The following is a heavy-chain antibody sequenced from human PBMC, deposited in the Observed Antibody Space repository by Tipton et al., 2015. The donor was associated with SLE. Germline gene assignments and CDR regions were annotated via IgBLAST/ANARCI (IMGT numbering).Heavy chain of an antibody. CDR3: ARDRQQQQPHYAYFYMDV. CDR2: VYASEIT. V-gene: IGHV4-61*02. CDR1: GGSISSGSYY. J-gene: IGHJ6*03. Sequence: TLSLTCSVSGGSISSGSYYWSWIREAAGKGLEWIGRVYASEITNYNPSFESRVTISLDTSRNQFSLKVRSVTAADTAVYYCARDRQQQQPHYAYFYMDVWGKGTTVTVAS. D-gene: IGHD6-13*01.